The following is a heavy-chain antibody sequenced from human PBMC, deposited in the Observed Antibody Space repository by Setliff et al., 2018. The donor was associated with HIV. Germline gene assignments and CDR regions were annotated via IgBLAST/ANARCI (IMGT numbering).Heavy chain of an antibody. CDR3: ARDATRGGDFDF. CDR1: GFTFSNFG. J-gene: IGHJ4*02. CDR2: IKEDGSET. Sequence: GGSLRLSCATSGFTFSNFGMTWVRQAPGKGLEWVANIKEDGSETFYVDSVKGRFTMSRDNAKNLVYLEMNSLKVEDTAVYYCARDATRGGDFDFWGQGTLVTVSS. D-gene: IGHD1-26*01. V-gene: IGHV3-7*01.